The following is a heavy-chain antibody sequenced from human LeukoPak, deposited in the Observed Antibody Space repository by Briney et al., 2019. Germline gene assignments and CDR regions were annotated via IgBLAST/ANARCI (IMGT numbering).Heavy chain of an antibody. V-gene: IGHV3-21*01. D-gene: IGHD4-17*01. CDR2: VSSSSSYI. J-gene: IGHJ4*02. CDR1: GFTFSSYA. CDR3: ARDFSSRPTVTFPYFDY. Sequence: PGGSLRLSCAASGFTFSSYAMSWVRQAPGKGLEWVSSVSSSSSYIYFADSVKGRFTISRDNAKNSLYLQMNSLRAEDTAVYYCARDFSSRPTVTFPYFDYWGQGTLVTVSS.